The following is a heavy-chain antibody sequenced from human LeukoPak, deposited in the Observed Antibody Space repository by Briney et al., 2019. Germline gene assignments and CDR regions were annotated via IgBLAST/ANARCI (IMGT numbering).Heavy chain of an antibody. J-gene: IGHJ5*02. V-gene: IGHV4-59*01. D-gene: IGHD1-26*01. CDR3: ARDFSGSYWANWFDP. Sequence: PSETLSLTCTVSVGSISSYYWSWIRQPPGKGLEGIGYIYYSGSTNYNPSLKSRVTISVDTSKNQFSLKLSSVTAADTAVYYCARDFSGSYWANWFDPWGQGTLVTVSS. CDR2: IYYSGST. CDR1: VGSISSYY.